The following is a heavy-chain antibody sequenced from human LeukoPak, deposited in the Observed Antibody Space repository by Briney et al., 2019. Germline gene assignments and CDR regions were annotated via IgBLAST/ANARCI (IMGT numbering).Heavy chain of an antibody. CDR2: INHSGST. D-gene: IGHD4-17*01. J-gene: IGHJ4*02. CDR1: GGSFSGYY. V-gene: IGHV4-34*01. Sequence: SETLSLTCAVYGGSFSGYYWSWIRQPPGKGLEWIGEINHSGSTNYNPSLKSRVTISVDTSKNQFSLKLSSVTAADTAVYYCARDSYDYGFDYWGQGTLVTVSS. CDR3: ARDSYDYGFDY.